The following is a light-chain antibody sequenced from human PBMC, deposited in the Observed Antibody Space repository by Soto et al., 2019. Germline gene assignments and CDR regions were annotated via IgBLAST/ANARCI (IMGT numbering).Light chain of an antibody. CDR1: SSDVGCYNY. CDR3: SSYTTSSTREVV. Sequence: QSALTQPASVYGSPGQSITISCTGTSSDVGCYNYVSWYQQHPGTATKLMIYEVSNRPSGVSDRFSGSKSGNTAALTSAGLQAEDEAEYYCSSYTTSSTREVVFGGGTKHNVL. J-gene: IGLJ2*01. V-gene: IGLV2-14*01. CDR2: EVS.